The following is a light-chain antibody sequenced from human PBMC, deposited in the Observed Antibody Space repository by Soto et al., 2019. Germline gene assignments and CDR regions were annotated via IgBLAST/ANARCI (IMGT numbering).Light chain of an antibody. Sequence: EIVMTQSPATLSVSPGERATLSCRASQSVSSNLAWYQQKPGQAPRLLIDGASTRATGIPARFSGSGSGKEFARVLSCLQSEDFAVYYCQQYNNWPPLTFGGGTKVEIK. CDR3: QQYNNWPPLT. J-gene: IGKJ4*01. CDR2: GAS. V-gene: IGKV3-15*01. CDR1: QSVSSN.